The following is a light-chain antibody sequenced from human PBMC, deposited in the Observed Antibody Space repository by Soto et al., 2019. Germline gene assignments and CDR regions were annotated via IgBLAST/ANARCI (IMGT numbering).Light chain of an antibody. Sequence: EIVMTQSPATLSLSPGERATLSCRASQSVSSSYLSWYQQKPGQAPRLLIYGASTRATGIPARFSGSGSGTDFTLTISSLQPEDFAVYYCQQYGSSPTFGEGTRLEIK. CDR2: GAS. CDR1: QSVSSSY. J-gene: IGKJ5*01. V-gene: IGKV3D-7*01. CDR3: QQYGSSPT.